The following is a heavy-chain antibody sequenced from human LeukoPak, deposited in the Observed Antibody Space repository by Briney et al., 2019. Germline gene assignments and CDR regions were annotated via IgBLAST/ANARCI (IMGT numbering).Heavy chain of an antibody. Sequence: SETLSLTCTVSGDSISSYYWSWIRQPPGKGLEWIGEINHSGSTNYNPSLKSRVTISVDTSKNQFSLKLSSVAAADTAVYYCARTTAAAGIGYFDYWGQGTLVTVSS. CDR2: INHSGST. CDR3: ARTTAAAGIGYFDY. D-gene: IGHD6-13*01. V-gene: IGHV4-34*01. J-gene: IGHJ4*02. CDR1: GDSISSYY.